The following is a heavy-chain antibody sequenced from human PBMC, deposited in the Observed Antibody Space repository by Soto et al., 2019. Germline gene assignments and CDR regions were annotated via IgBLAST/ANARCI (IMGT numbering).Heavy chain of an antibody. CDR2: INPRNGDT. D-gene: IGHD6-19*01. J-gene: IGHJ5*01. CDR1: GYTFIADY. CDR3: ARAISSGWGNWFDS. V-gene: IGHV1-2*02. Sequence: ASVKVSCKASGYTFIADYVHWVRQAPGQGPEWVAWINPRNGDTRYSQKSQGRVTLTTESSITTAYMDLSSLTSDDTAVYYCARAISSGWGNWFDSWSQGTPVTVSS.